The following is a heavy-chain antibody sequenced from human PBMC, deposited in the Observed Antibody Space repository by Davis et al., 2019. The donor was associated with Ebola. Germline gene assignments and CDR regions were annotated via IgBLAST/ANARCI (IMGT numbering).Heavy chain of an antibody. CDR3: ARSRVSPRDTVAGTMDY. V-gene: IGHV1-2*02. CDR1: GYTFTSYY. Sequence: ASVKVSCKASGYTFTSYYMHWVRQAPGQGLEWMGWINPNSGGTNYAQKFQGRVTITRDTSASTAYMELSSLRSEDTAVYYCARSRVSPRDTVAGTMDYWGQGTLVTVSS. J-gene: IGHJ4*02. CDR2: INPNSGGT. D-gene: IGHD6-19*01.